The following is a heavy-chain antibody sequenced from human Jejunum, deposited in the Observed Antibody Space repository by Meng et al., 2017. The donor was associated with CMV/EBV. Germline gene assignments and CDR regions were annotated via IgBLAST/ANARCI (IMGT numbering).Heavy chain of an antibody. D-gene: IGHD6-6*01. V-gene: IGHV6-1*01. CDR3: AREAARSFAS. CDR2: TYYRSEWYN. CDR1: GDSASTNRAA. Sequence: IFGDSASTNRAAWNWIRQSPSRGLEWLGRTYYRSEWYNDYAVSVRGRININPDTTKNLFSLHLTSMTPEDTAVYYCAREAARSFASWGQGTLVTVSS. J-gene: IGHJ4*02.